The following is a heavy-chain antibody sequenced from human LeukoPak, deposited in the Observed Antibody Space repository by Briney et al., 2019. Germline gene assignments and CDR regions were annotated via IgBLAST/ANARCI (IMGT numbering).Heavy chain of an antibody. V-gene: IGHV4-59*11. D-gene: IGHD2-21*01. Sequence: SETLSLTCTVSGGSISGHYWSWIRQPPGKGLEWIGNIYYSASTNCNPSLKSRVTIAVDTSKNQCSLRLSSVTAADTAVYYCARGGDPHYGMDVWGQGTTATVSS. CDR3: ARGGDPHYGMDV. J-gene: IGHJ6*02. CDR2: IYYSAST. CDR1: GGSISGHY.